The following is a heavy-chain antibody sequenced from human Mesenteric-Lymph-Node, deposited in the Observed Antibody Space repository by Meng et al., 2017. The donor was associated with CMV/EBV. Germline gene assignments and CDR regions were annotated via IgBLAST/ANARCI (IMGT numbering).Heavy chain of an antibody. CDR3: ARDPLGYCSSTSCYKNYYGMDV. J-gene: IGHJ6*02. V-gene: IGHV3-53*01. D-gene: IGHD2-2*02. Sequence: GESLKISCAASGFSFSSNYMSWVRQAPGKGLEWVSVIYTGGTTYYADSVKGRFTISRDNSKNTLYLQMNSLRAEDTAVYYCARDPLGYCSSTSCYKNYYGMDVWGQGTTVTVSS. CDR1: GFSFSSNY. CDR2: IYTGGTT.